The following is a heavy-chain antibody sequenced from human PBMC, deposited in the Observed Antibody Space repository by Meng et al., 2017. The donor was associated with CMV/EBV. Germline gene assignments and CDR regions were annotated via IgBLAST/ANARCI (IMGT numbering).Heavy chain of an antibody. CDR2: IKQDGSEK. V-gene: IGHV3-7*01. D-gene: IGHD2-2*01. CDR3: AREPLRSIVVVPAATDVWFDY. CDR1: GFTFSSYW. J-gene: IGHJ4*02. Sequence: GESLKISCAASGFTFSSYWMRWVRQAPGKGLEWVANIKQDGSEKYYVDSVKGRFTISRDNAKNSLYLQMNSLRAEDTAVYYCAREPLRSIVVVPAATDVWFDYWGQGTLVTVSS.